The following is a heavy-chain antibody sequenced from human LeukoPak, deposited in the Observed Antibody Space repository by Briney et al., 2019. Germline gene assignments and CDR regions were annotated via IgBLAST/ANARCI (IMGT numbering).Heavy chain of an antibody. CDR2: MNPNSGNT. CDR1: GYTFTSYD. D-gene: IGHD5-12*01. CDR3: ARAHGSGLYYYYYYMDV. V-gene: IGHV1-8*03. Sequence: ASVKVSCKASGYTFTSYDISWVRQATGQGLEWMGWMNPNSGNTGYAQKFQGRVTITRNTSISTAYMELSSLRSEDTAVYYCARAHGSGLYYYYYYMDVWGKGTTVTVSS. J-gene: IGHJ6*03.